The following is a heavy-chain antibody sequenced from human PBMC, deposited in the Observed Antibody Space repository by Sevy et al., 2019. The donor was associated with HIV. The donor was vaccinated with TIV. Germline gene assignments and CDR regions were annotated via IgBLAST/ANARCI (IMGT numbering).Heavy chain of an antibody. J-gene: IGHJ2*01. Sequence: ASVKVSCKASGYTFTSYGISWVRQAPGQGLEWMGWISAYNGNTNYAQKLQGRVTMTTDTSTSTAYMELRSLRSDDTAVYYCARTAPSITMIVVVITPVDWYFDLWVRGTLVTVSS. V-gene: IGHV1-18*01. CDR3: ARTAPSITMIVVVITPVDWYFDL. D-gene: IGHD3-22*01. CDR1: GYTFTSYG. CDR2: ISAYNGNT.